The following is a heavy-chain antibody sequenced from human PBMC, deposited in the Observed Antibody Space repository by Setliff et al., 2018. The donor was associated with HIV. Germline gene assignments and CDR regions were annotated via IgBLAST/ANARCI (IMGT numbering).Heavy chain of an antibody. D-gene: IGHD3-22*01. Sequence: GASVKVSCKASGYTFSNHAINWVRQAPGQGLEWMGWINTNTGKPTYAQGFTGRFVFSSDTSVSTAYLQLSGLKAEDTAMYYCARHVGYLGATYDRGYFDLWGRGTLVTVSS. J-gene: IGHJ2*01. CDR3: ARHVGYLGATYDRGYFDL. CDR2: INTNTGKP. V-gene: IGHV7-4-1*02. CDR1: GYTFSNHA.